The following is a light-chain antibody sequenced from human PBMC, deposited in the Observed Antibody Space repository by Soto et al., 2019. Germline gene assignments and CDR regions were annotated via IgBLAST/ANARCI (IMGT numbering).Light chain of an antibody. CDR1: SSDVGRYNL. V-gene: IGLV2-23*02. CDR3: CSYAGTSTYVL. Sequence: QSALTQPASVSGSPGQSITISCAGTSSDVGRYNLVSWYQHHPGTAPKLMIYEVSKRPPGVSDRFSGSKSGNTASLTISGLQAEDEADYYCCSYAGTSTYVLFGGGTKLTVL. CDR2: EVS. J-gene: IGLJ3*02.